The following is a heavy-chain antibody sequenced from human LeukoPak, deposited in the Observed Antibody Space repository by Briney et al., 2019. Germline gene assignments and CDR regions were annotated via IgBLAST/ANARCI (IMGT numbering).Heavy chain of an antibody. CDR2: IRYDGSNK. CDR3: AKSGFETWGAFDI. V-gene: IGHV3-30*02. D-gene: IGHD3-16*01. Sequence: GGSLRLSCAASGFTFSSYGMHWVRQAPGKGLEWVAFIRYDGSNKYFADSVKGRFTISRDNSKNTLYLQMNSLRAEDTAVYYCAKSGFETWGAFDIWGQGTMVTVSS. J-gene: IGHJ3*02. CDR1: GFTFSSYG.